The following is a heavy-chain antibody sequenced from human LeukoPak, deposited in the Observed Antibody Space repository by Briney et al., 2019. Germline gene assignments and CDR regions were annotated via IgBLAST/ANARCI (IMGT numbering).Heavy chain of an antibody. CDR2: VTSSGDTT. CDR1: GFIFSDYF. J-gene: IGHJ5*02. V-gene: IGHV3-11*01. CDR3: ARIRFDCGTASCSKGVSMWFDP. Sequence: GGSLRLSCAGSGFIFSDYFMTWMRQAPGEGPELVSYVTSSGDTTYYADSVKGRFTISRDNVKNSLSLQMKSLRAEDTAMYFCARIRFDCGTASCSKGVSMWFDPWGQGTLVTVSS. D-gene: IGHD2-2*01.